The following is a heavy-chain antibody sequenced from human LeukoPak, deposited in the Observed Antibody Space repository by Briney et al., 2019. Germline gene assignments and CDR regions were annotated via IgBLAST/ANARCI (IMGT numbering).Heavy chain of an antibody. CDR3: AREGLRVTIFGVAQYGMDV. D-gene: IGHD3-3*01. J-gene: IGHJ6*02. V-gene: IGHV4-4*07. CDR1: GGSISSYY. Sequence: PSETLSLTCTVSGGSISSYYWSWIRQPAGKGLEWIGRIYTSGSTNYNPSLKSRVTMSVDTSKNQFSLKLSSVTAADTAVYYCAREGLRVTIFGVAQYGMDVGGQGTTVTVS. CDR2: IYTSGST.